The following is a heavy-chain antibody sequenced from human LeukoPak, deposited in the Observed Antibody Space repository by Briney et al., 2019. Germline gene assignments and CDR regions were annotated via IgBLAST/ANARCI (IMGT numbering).Heavy chain of an antibody. D-gene: IGHD5-24*01. J-gene: IGHJ4*02. Sequence: GGSLRLSCAASGFTFSSYWMHWVRQAPGKGLVWVSRINTDGTTTSYADSVKGRFTISRDNAKNTLYLQMNSLRAEDTAVYYCARGHGYNMNLFDCWGQGTQFTVSS. CDR1: GFTFSSYW. CDR2: INTDGTTT. CDR3: ARGHGYNMNLFDC. V-gene: IGHV3-74*01.